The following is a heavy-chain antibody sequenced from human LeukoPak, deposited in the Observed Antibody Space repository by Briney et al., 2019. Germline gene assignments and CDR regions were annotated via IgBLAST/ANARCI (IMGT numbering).Heavy chain of an antibody. J-gene: IGHJ5*02. D-gene: IGHD4-17*01. Sequence: GGSLRLSCAASGFTFSNAWMSWVRQAPGKGLEWVSVIYSGGSTYYADSVKGRFTISRDNSKNTLYLQMNSLGAEDTAVYYCARGVTTVTTPGKVVNWFDPWGQGTLVTVSS. CDR3: ARGVTTVTTPGKVVNWFDP. V-gene: IGHV3-53*01. CDR1: GFTFSNAW. CDR2: IYSGGST.